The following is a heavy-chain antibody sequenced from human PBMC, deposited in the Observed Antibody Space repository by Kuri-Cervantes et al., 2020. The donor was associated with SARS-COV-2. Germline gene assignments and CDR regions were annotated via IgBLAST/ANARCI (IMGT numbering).Heavy chain of an antibody. CDR1: GFTFSSYA. CDR2: ISGSGGST. J-gene: IGHJ4*02. V-gene: IGHV3-23*01. CDR3: AKAVCRIAAARYDFDY. Sequence: GESLKISCAASGFTFSSYAMSWVRQAPGKGLEWVSAISGSGGSTYYADSVKGRFTISRDNSKNTLYLHMNSLRAEDTAVYYCAKAVCRIAAARYDFDYWGQGTLVTVSS. D-gene: IGHD6-13*01.